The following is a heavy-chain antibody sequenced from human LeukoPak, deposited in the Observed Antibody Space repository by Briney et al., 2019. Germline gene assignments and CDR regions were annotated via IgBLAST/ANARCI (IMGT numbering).Heavy chain of an antibody. CDR1: GYTFTGPY. V-gene: IGHV1-2*02. CDR3: ARVEYCTKGVCINFDL. CDR2: INPNSGGT. Sequence: ASLKVSCKASGYTFTGPYIHWMRQAPGQGLEWMGWINPNSGGTKYAQRFQGRVTVTRDTSTSTAYLELSGLRADDTAAYYCARVEYCTKGVCINFDLWGQGTLVTASS. J-gene: IGHJ4*02. D-gene: IGHD2-8*01.